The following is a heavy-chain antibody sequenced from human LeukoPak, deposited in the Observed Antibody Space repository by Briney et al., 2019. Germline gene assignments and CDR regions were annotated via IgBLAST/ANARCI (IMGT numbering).Heavy chain of an antibody. J-gene: IGHJ4*02. D-gene: IGHD5-18*01. V-gene: IGHV3-30*03. CDR1: GFTFSSYG. CDR3: ARPIMGIQETIDY. CDR2: ISYDGSNK. Sequence: GRSLRLSCAASGFTFSSYGMHWVRQAPGKGLEWVAVISYDGSNKYYADSVKGRFTISRDNAKNSLFLQMSRLGAEDTALYYCARPIMGIQETIDYWGQGTLVTVSS.